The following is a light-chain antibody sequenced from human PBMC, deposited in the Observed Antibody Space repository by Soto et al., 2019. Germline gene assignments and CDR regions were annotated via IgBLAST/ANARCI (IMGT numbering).Light chain of an antibody. CDR3: SSYTSSITYV. V-gene: IGLV2-14*01. CDR1: SSDVGGYNY. J-gene: IGLJ1*01. CDR2: DVS. Sequence: QSVLTQPASVSGSPGQSITISCTGTSSDVGGYNYVSWYQQHPGKAPKLMIYDVSNRPSGVSNRFSGSKFCNTASLTISGLQAEDEADYYCSSYTSSITYVFGTGTKVTV.